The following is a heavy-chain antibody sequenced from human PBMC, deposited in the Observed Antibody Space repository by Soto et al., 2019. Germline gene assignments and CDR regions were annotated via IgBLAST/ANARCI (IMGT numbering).Heavy chain of an antibody. CDR3: AKDRYLDHDSRGYLFDN. CDR2: ISSYGDFT. CDR1: GFTFNIYA. Sequence: EVQLLESGGDLIQPGGSLRLSCAASGFTFNIYAMTWVRQAPGKGLEWVSAISSYGDFTYYADSVEGRFSISRDNSKKTLYLQMNSLRAEDTAVYYCAKDRYLDHDSRGYLFDNWGQGTLVTVSS. V-gene: IGHV3-23*01. J-gene: IGHJ4*02. D-gene: IGHD3-22*01.